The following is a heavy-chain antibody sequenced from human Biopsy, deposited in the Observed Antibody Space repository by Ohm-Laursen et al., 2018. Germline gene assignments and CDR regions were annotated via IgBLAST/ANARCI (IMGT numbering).Heavy chain of an antibody. CDR3: ARHPTGFWFDP. CDR1: GDSISTSTTYY. V-gene: IGHV4-39*01. CDR2: IYNSETT. J-gene: IGHJ5*02. Sequence: PPGTLSLTCTVSGDSISTSTTYYWAWLRQPPGKGLEWIGSIYNSETTFYNPSLKSRVAISVGTSTNQFSLKVSSVTAADTALYYCARHPTGFWFDPWGHGTLVTVSS.